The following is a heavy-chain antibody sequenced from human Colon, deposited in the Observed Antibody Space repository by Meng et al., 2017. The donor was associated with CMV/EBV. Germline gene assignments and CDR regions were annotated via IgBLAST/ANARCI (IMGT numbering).Heavy chain of an antibody. CDR1: GFIFDEHA. CDR3: AKGADYLNFWSGYEY. J-gene: IGHJ4*02. V-gene: IGHV3-21*04. D-gene: IGHD3-3*01. Sequence: GGSLRLSCAVSGFIFDEHAMHWVRQAPGRGLEWVASVSSASTYIYYADSVRGRFTISRDNSRNTLYLEISRLRADDTALYYCAKGADYLNFWSGYEYWGQGTLVTVSS. CDR2: VSSASTYI.